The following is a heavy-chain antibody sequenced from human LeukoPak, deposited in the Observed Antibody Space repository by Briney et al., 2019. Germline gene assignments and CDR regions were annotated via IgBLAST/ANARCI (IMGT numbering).Heavy chain of an antibody. CDR2: ISGSGGST. Sequence: GGSLRLSCAASGFTFSSYAMSWVRQAPGKGLEWVSAISGSGGSTYYADSVKGRFTISRDNSKNTLYLQMNSLRAEDTAVYYCARGSSGSGSYAYYYMDVWGKGTTVTVSS. V-gene: IGHV3-23*01. J-gene: IGHJ6*03. D-gene: IGHD3-10*01. CDR1: GFTFSSYA. CDR3: ARGSSGSGSYAYYYMDV.